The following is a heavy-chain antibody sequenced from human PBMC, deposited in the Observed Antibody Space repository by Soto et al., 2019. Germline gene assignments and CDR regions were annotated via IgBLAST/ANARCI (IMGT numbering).Heavy chain of an antibody. Sequence: GGSLRLSCAASGFTFSSYSMNWVRQAPGKGLEWVSYISFSSSTIYYADSEKGRFTISRDNAKNSLYLQMNSLRAEDTAVYYCARDVVAANSLYYYYYYMDVWGKGTTVTVSS. D-gene: IGHD2-15*01. CDR2: ISFSSSTI. CDR3: ARDVVAANSLYYYYYYMDV. V-gene: IGHV3-48*01. CDR1: GFTFSSYS. J-gene: IGHJ6*03.